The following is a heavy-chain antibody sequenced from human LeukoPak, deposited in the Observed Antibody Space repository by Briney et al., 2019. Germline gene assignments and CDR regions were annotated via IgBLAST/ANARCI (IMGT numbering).Heavy chain of an antibody. CDR3: ARRRVGPTFYYYYYMDV. J-gene: IGHJ6*03. D-gene: IGHD1-26*01. CDR2: ITHGGST. Sequence: SETLSPTCAVYGGSFSDYYWTWIRQPPGKGLDWIGEITHGGSTNYNPSLKSRVTISVDTSKNQFSLKLSSVTAADAAVYYCARRRVGPTFYYYYYMDVWGKGTTVTVSS. V-gene: IGHV4-34*01. CDR1: GGSFSDYY.